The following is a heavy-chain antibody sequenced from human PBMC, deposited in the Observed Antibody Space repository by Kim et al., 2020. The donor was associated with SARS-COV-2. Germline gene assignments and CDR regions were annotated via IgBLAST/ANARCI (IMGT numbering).Heavy chain of an antibody. CDR3: ARDERWYYYGSGSYALCDY. CDR2: ISSSSSYI. CDR1: GFTFSSYS. D-gene: IGHD3-10*01. V-gene: IGHV3-21*01. J-gene: IGHJ4*02. Sequence: GGSLRLSCAASGFTFSSYSMNWVRQAPGKGLEWVSSISSSSSYIYYADSVKGRFTISRDNAKNSLYLQMNSLRAEDTAVYYCARDERWYYYGSGSYALCDYWGQGTLVTVSS.